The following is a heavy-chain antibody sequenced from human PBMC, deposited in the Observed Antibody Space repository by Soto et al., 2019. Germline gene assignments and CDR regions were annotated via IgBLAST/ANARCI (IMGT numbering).Heavy chain of an antibody. J-gene: IGHJ3*01. CDR2: IFHSGDT. Sequence: QVQLQESGPGLVKPSGTLSLTCAVSGDSISNSRWWTWVRQPPGKGLEWIGDIFHSGDTNYNPSLKSRVFISVDKSQNQFSLKVSSVTPADTAVYYCAYSTGWYRHDVWGQGTLVTVSS. V-gene: IGHV4-4*02. D-gene: IGHD6-19*01. CDR1: GDSISNSRW. CDR3: AYSTGWYRHDV.